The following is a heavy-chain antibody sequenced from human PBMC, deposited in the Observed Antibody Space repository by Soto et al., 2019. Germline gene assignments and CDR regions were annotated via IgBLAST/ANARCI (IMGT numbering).Heavy chain of an antibody. V-gene: IGHV1-69*06. D-gene: IGHD3-22*01. Sequence: QVQLVQSGAEVKKPGSSVKVSCKASGGTFSSYAISWVRQAPGQGLEWLGGIIPIFGTAKYAQKYQGRVTLTADKSTSTDYMELSSLRSEDTDVYYCARFSSCDESSGYYGDYWGQGTLVTLSS. CDR3: ARFSSCDESSGYYGDY. CDR1: GGTFSSYA. J-gene: IGHJ4*02. CDR2: IIPIFGTA.